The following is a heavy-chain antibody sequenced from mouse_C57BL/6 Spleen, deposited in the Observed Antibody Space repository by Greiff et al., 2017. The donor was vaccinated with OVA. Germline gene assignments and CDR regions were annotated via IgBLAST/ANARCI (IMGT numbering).Heavy chain of an antibody. CDR2: IHPNSGST. V-gene: IGHV1-64*01. CDR3: AGGNYYGDYYAMDY. D-gene: IGHD1-1*01. J-gene: IGHJ4*01. CDR1: GYTFTSYW. Sequence: QVQLQQPGAELVKPGASVKLSCKASGYTFTSYWMHWVKQRPGQGLEWIGMIHPNSGSTNSNETFKSKATLTVDKSSSTAYMQLSSLTSEDSAVYYCAGGNYYGDYYAMDYWGQGTSVTVSS.